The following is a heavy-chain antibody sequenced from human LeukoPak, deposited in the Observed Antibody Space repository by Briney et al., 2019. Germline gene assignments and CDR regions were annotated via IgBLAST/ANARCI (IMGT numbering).Heavy chain of an antibody. D-gene: IGHD2-2*01. J-gene: IGHJ4*02. V-gene: IGHV3-30-3*01. CDR2: ISYDGSNK. CDR3: ARDQGLYHLSYYFDY. Sequence: SGGSLRLSCAASGFTFSSYAMHWVRQAPGKGLEWVAVISYDGSNKYYADSVKGRFTISRDNSKSTLYLQMNSLRAEDTAVYYCARDQGLYHLSYYFDYWGQGTLVTVSS. CDR1: GFTFSSYA.